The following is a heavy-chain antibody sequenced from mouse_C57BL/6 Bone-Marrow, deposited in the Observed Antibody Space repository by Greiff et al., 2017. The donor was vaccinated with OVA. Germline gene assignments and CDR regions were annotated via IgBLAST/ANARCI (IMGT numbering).Heavy chain of an antibody. CDR1: GYTFTSYW. CDR2: IHPNSGST. V-gene: IGHV1-64*01. CDR3: ARDRGGIAY. J-gene: IGHJ3*01. Sequence: QVQLQQPGAELVKPGASVKLSCKASGYTFTSYWMHWVKQRPGQGLEWIGMIHPNSGSTNYNEKFKSKATLTVDKSSSTAYMQLSRLTSEDTAVYYCARDRGGIAYWGQGTLVTVSA.